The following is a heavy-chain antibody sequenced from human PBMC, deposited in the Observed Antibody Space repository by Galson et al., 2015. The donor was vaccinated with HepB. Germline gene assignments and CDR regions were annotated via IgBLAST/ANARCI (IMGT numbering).Heavy chain of an antibody. CDR1: GFTFSRSW. J-gene: IGHJ6*02. D-gene: IGHD2-21*02. V-gene: IGHV3-74*01. CDR2: INSDGSSR. Sequence: SLRLSCAAPGFTFSRSWMHWVRHPPGKGLVWVSRINSDGSSRVYGDSVKGRFTISRDNAKNTLYLQTNSLRPEDTAVYYCARDPLYENTAFSSSVLDAWGQGTTVTVSS. CDR3: ARDPLYENTAFSSSVLDA.